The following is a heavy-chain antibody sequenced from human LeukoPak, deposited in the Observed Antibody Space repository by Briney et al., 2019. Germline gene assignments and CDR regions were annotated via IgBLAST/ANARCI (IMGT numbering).Heavy chain of an antibody. J-gene: IGHJ6*02. CDR2: ISTSSRYI. D-gene: IGHD4-23*01. V-gene: IGHV3-21*01. CDR1: GFTFSTYS. CDR3: ARHEPVITPSSYYYGMDV. Sequence: GGSLRLSCAASGFTFSTYSMNWVRQAPGKGLEWVSSISTSSRYIYYADSVKGRFTVSRDNAKNSLYLQMNGLRAEDTAVYYCARHEPVITPSSYYYGMDVWGQGTTVTVSS.